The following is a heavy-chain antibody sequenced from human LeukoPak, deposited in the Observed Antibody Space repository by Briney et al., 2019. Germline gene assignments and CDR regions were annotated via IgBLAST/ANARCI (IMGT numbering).Heavy chain of an antibody. V-gene: IGHV1-2*02. CDR2: INPNSGGT. CDR3: AGGWTVTTDDGYNWFDP. D-gene: IGHD4-17*01. Sequence: ASVKVSCKASGYTFTGYYMHWVRQAPGQGLEWMGWINPNSGGTNYAQKFQGRVTMTRDTSISTAYMELSRLRSDDTAVYYCAGGWTVTTDDGYNWFDPWGQGTLVTVSS. CDR1: GYTFTGYY. J-gene: IGHJ5*02.